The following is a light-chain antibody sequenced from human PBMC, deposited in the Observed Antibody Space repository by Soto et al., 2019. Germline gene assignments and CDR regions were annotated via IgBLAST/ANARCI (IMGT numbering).Light chain of an antibody. J-gene: IGKJ1*01. CDR1: QSIVHSYGKTY. CDR3: MQATQFPWT. CDR2: KIS. V-gene: IGKV2-24*01. Sequence: DVVMTQTPLSSPVTLGQQASISCRSSQSIVHSYGKTYLSWLQQRPGQTPRLLIYKISNRFFGVPDRLSGSAEGTDFTLKISRVGAEDVGVYYCMQATQFPWTFGQGTKVEIK.